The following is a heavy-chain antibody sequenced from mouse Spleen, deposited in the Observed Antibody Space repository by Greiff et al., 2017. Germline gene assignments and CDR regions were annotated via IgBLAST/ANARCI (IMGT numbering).Heavy chain of an antibody. D-gene: IGHD1-1*01. Sequence: QVQLKQSGAELARPGASVKLSCKASGYTFTSYGISWVKQRTGQGLEWIGEIYPRSGNTYYNEKFKGKATLTADKSSSTAYMELRSLTSEDSAVYFCARDYVERGDYFDYWGQGTTLTVSS. CDR3: ARDYVERGDYFDY. V-gene: IGHV1-81*01. J-gene: IGHJ2*01. CDR1: GYTFTSYG. CDR2: IYPRSGNT.